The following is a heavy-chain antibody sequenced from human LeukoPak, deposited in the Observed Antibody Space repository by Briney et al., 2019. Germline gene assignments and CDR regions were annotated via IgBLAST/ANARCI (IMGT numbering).Heavy chain of an antibody. Sequence: PGGSLRLSCAASGFSFSINSMTWVRQAPGKGLEWVSAITGSGTSTYYADSVKGRFTVSRDNSKNTLYLHMNSLRADDSAVYYCAKGLKQPGVDPWGQGTLVTVSS. D-gene: IGHD3-10*01. V-gene: IGHV3-23*01. CDR2: ITGSGTST. CDR3: AKGLKQPGVDP. CDR1: GFSFSINS. J-gene: IGHJ5*02.